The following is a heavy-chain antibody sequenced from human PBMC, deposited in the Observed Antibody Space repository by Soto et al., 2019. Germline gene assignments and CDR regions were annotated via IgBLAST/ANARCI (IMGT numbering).Heavy chain of an antibody. CDR1: GGSISSYY. D-gene: IGHD4-17*01. Sequence: QVQLQESGPGLVKPSETLSLTCTVSGGSISSYYWSWIRQPPGKGLEWIGYIYYSGSTNYNPSLQSRVTISVDTSKNQCSLKLSSVTAADTAVYFCARRYGGSFDFWGQGTLVTVSS. CDR2: IYYSGST. V-gene: IGHV4-59*08. J-gene: IGHJ4*02. CDR3: ARRYGGSFDF.